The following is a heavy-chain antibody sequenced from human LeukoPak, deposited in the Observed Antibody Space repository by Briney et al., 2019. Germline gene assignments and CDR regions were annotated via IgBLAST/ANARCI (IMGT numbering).Heavy chain of an antibody. Sequence: GGSLRLSCAASGFSFSAYWVTWVRQAPGTGLEWVANINPAGSETYYVDPVKGRFSISRDNAKNLVYLQMNSLRAEDTAVYHCTRFGYVAAVDVWGQGTPVTVSS. CDR1: GFSFSAYW. V-gene: IGHV3-7*01. CDR2: INPAGSET. J-gene: IGHJ4*02. D-gene: IGHD2-15*01. CDR3: TRFGYVAAVDV.